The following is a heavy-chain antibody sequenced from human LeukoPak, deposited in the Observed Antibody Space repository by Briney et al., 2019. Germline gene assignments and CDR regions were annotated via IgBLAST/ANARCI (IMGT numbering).Heavy chain of an antibody. CDR2: ISGSGGST. J-gene: IGHJ5*01. Sequence: GGSLRLSCAASGFTFSSYAMNWVRQAPGKGLEWVSVISGSGGSTYYADSVKGRFTMSRDNSKNTVYLQMNSLRAEDTGVYYCARLRVVGENWFDSWGQGTLVTVSS. CDR1: GFTFSSYA. V-gene: IGHV3-23*01. CDR3: ARLRVVGENWFDS. D-gene: IGHD1-26*01.